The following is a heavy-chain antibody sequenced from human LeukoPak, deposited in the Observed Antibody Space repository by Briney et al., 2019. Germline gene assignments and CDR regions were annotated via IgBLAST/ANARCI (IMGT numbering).Heavy chain of an antibody. D-gene: IGHD1-26*01. V-gene: IGHV3-30*18. J-gene: IGHJ6*02. CDR3: AKDLLGGDSGSYYEVGELGMDV. CDR2: ISYDGSNK. Sequence: GGSLRLSCAVSGFTFSSYGMHWARQAPGKGLEWAEVISYDGSNKDYADSVKGRFTNSRDKSKNTLYLQMNGLRAEDTAVYYWAKDLLGGDSGSYYEVGELGMDVWGQGTTVTVSS. CDR1: GFTFSSYG.